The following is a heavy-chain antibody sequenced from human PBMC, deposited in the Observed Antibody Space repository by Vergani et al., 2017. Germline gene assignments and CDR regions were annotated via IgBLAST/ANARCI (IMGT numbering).Heavy chain of an antibody. Sequence: QVQLVESGGGVVQPGRSLRLSCAASGFTFSSYGMHWVRQAPGKGLEWVAVISYDGSNKYYADSVKGRFTISRDNSKNTLYLQMNSLRAEDTAVYYCAKDRERALRSIAARHYYYYGMDVWGQGTTVTVSS. D-gene: IGHD6-6*01. CDR1: GFTFSSYG. V-gene: IGHV3-30*18. J-gene: IGHJ6*02. CDR2: ISYDGSNK. CDR3: AKDRERALRSIAARHYYYYGMDV.